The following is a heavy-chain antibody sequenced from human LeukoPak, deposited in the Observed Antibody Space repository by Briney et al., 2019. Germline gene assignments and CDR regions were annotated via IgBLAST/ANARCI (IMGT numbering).Heavy chain of an antibody. CDR3: AREQSVVPAANNWFDP. CDR1: GYTFTSYY. J-gene: IGHJ5*02. Sequence: ASVKVSCKASGYTFTSYYMHWVRQASGQGLEWMGIINPSGGSTSYAQKFQGRVTMTRDTSTSTVYMELSSLRSEDTAVYYCAREQSVVPAANNWFDPWGQGTLVTVSS. V-gene: IGHV1-46*01. D-gene: IGHD2-2*01. CDR2: INPSGGST.